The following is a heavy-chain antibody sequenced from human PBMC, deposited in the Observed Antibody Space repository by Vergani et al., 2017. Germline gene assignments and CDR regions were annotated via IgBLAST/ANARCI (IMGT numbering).Heavy chain of an antibody. D-gene: IGHD6-6*01. V-gene: IGHV4-31*03. J-gene: IGHJ6*03. CDR2: IYYSGST. CDR1: GGSISSGGYY. CDR3: ARGLGAARRTGRDYYYMDV. Sequence: QVQLQESGPGLVKPSQTLSLTCTVSGGSISSGGYYWSWIRQHPGKGLEWIGYIYYSGSTYYNPSLKSRVTISVDTSKNQFSLKLSSVTAADTAVYYCARGLGAARRTGRDYYYMDVWGKGTTVTVSS.